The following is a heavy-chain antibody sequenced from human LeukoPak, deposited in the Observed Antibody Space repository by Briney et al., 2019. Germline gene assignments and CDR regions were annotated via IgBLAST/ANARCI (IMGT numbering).Heavy chain of an antibody. Sequence: SVKVSCKASGGTSSSYAISWVRQAPGQGLEWMGRIIPIFGIANYAQKFQGRVTITADKSTSTAYMELSSLRSEDTAVYYCASVYCGGDCYSSQYFQHWGQGTLVTVSS. J-gene: IGHJ1*01. CDR2: IIPIFGIA. D-gene: IGHD2-21*02. CDR3: ASVYCGGDCYSSQYFQH. V-gene: IGHV1-69*04. CDR1: GGTSSSYA.